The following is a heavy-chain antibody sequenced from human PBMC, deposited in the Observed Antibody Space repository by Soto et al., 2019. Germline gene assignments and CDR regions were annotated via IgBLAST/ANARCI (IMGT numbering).Heavy chain of an antibody. D-gene: IGHD2-21*02. CDR3: ARVPSSGPITAIDS. CDR2: INHSGST. V-gene: IGHV4-34*01. Sequence: SETLSLTCAVYGGSFSGHYWSWIRQPPGKGLEWIGEINHSGSTNYNPSLKSRVTISVDTSKNQFSLKVNSVTAADTAVYYCARVPSSGPITAIDSRSQGTLVT. CDR1: GGSFSGHY. J-gene: IGHJ4*02.